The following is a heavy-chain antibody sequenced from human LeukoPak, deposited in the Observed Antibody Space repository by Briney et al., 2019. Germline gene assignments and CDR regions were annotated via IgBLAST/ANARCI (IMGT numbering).Heavy chain of an antibody. Sequence: PSETLSLTCTVSGGSISSSSYYWGWIRQPPGKGLEWIGYIYYSGSTNYNPSLKSRVTISVDTSKNQFSLKLSSVTAADTAVYYCARIDSSGYYGDDAFDIWGQGTMVTVSS. CDR3: ARIDSSGYYGDDAFDI. CDR1: GGSISSSSYY. J-gene: IGHJ3*02. CDR2: IYYSGST. V-gene: IGHV4-61*05. D-gene: IGHD3-22*01.